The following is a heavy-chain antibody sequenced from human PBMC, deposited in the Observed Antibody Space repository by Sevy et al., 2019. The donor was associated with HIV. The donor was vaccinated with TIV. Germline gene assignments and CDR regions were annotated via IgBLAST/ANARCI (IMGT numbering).Heavy chain of an antibody. CDR2: LSFGCGEI. CDR3: AREGCTKPHDY. CDR1: GFTFSKYS. D-gene: IGHD2-8*01. J-gene: IGHJ4*02. V-gene: IGHV3-23*01. Sequence: GGSLRLSCAASGFTFSKYSMSWVRQPPGKGLEGVSTLSFGCGEINYADSVKGRFTISTDNSKSPMYLQMNNLKPEDTAVYYCAREGCTKPHDYWGQGTLVTVSS.